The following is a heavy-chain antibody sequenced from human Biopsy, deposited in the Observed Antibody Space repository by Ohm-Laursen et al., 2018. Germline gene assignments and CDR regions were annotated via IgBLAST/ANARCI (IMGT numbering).Heavy chain of an antibody. CDR3: ATFRASRDTTQGGDY. J-gene: IGHJ4*02. V-gene: IGHV4-31*03. D-gene: IGHD3-10*01. CDR1: GVSISVDGYY. CDR2: IYHSGTT. Sequence: PSQTLSLTCTVSGVSISVDGYYWAWIRQLPGKGLNWIGYIYHSGTTYYNPSLKSRLTMSVDTSKNEFSLRLRSVTAADTAVYFCATFRASRDTTQGGDYWGQGTLVTVSS.